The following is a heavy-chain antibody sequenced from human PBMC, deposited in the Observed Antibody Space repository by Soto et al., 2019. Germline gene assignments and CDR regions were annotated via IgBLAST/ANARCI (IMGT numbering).Heavy chain of an antibody. Sequence: ASVNVSFKASGYTFTGYYMHWVRQAPGQGLEWMGWINPNSGGTNYAQKFQGRVTMTRDTSISTAYMELSRLRSDDTAVYYCARAWDYDILTGYLNWFDPWGQGTLVTVSS. J-gene: IGHJ5*02. CDR2: INPNSGGT. CDR1: GYTFTGYY. CDR3: ARAWDYDILTGYLNWFDP. V-gene: IGHV1-2*02. D-gene: IGHD3-9*01.